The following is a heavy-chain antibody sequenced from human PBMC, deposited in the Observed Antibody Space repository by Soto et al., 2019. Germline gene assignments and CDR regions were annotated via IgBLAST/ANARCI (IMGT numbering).Heavy chain of an antibody. D-gene: IGHD3-22*01. Sequence: PGGSLRLSCAASGFTFDDYGMSWVRQGPGKGLEWVSGINWNGGSTGYADSVKGRFTVSRDNAKNSLYLQMNSLRAEDTALHYCARDGHYYDSSGWGHWGQGTLVTVSS. V-gene: IGHV3-20*04. CDR1: GFTFDDYG. CDR3: ARDGHYYDSSGWGH. J-gene: IGHJ1*01. CDR2: INWNGGST.